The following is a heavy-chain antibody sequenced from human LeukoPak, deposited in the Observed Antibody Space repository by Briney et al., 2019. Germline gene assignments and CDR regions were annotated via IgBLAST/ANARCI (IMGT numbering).Heavy chain of an antibody. CDR1: GFTFSSYG. D-gene: IGHD6-19*01. CDR3: AKVDRIAVAGTVDY. V-gene: IGHV3-30*02. J-gene: IGHJ4*02. CDR2: IRYDGSNK. Sequence: GGSLRLSCAASGFTFSSYGMHWVRQAPGKGLEWVAFIRYDGSNKYYADSVKGRFTISRDNSKNTLYLQMNSLRAEDTAVYYCAKVDRIAVAGTVDYWGQGTLVTVSS.